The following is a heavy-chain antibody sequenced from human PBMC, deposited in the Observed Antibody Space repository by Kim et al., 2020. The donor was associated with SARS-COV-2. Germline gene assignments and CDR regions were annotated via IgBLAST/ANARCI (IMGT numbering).Heavy chain of an antibody. J-gene: IGHJ6*02. D-gene: IGHD3-10*01. Sequence: GGSLRLSCAASGFTFSSYGMHWVRQAPGKGLEWVAVIWYDGSNKYYADSVKGRFTISRDNSKNTLYLQMNSLRAEDTAVYYCARDGGSGSYWYYGMDVWGQGTTVTVSS. CDR3: ARDGGSGSYWYYGMDV. CDR2: IWYDGSNK. CDR1: GFTFSSYG. V-gene: IGHV3-33*01.